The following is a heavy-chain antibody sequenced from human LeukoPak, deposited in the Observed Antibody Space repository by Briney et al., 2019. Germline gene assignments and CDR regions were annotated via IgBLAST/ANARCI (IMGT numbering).Heavy chain of an antibody. J-gene: IGHJ4*02. V-gene: IGHV3-23*01. Sequence: GGSLRLSCAASGFTFSTYAVSWVRQAAGKGLEWVSLISGSGGGTYYADSVKGRFTISRDNSKNTLYLQMNSLRAEDTAVYYCAKGTYTIFGVVPRGVVPAPFDYWGQGTLVTVSS. D-gene: IGHD3-3*01. CDR2: ISGSGGGT. CDR1: GFTFSTYA. CDR3: AKGTYTIFGVVPRGVVPAPFDY.